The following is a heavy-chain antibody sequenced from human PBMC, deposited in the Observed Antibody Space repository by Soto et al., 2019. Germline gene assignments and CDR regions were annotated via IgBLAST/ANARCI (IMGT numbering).Heavy chain of an antibody. V-gene: IGHV3-23*01. J-gene: IGHJ5*02. CDR3: AKTVLGGSGVSWFDP. Sequence: GGSLRLSCAASGFTFSSYAMSWVRQAPGKGLEWVSAISGSGGSTYYADSVKGRFTISRDNSKNTLYLQMNSLRAEDTAVYYCAKTVLGGSGVSWFDPWGQGTLVTVSS. CDR1: GFTFSSYA. D-gene: IGHD2-15*01. CDR2: ISGSGGST.